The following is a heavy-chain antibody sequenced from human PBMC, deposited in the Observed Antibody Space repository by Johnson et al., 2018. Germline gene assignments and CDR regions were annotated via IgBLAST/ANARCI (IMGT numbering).Heavy chain of an antibody. V-gene: IGHV3-30*04. Sequence: QVQLVQSGGGVVQPGTSLTLSCAASGFTFSSYAMHWVRQAPGKGLEWVALVVYDGRHNYYADSVKGRFTISRDNSKNTGYLQMDRLRREDTSVYYCVRDNNGMLTGCYGVPVVLWGRGTMVAVSS. D-gene: IGHD3-9*01. J-gene: IGHJ3*01. CDR2: VVYDGRHN. CDR1: GFTFSSYA. CDR3: VRDNNGMLTGCYGVPVVL.